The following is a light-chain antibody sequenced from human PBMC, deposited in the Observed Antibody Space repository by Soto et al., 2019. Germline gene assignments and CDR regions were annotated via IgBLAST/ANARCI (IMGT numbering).Light chain of an antibody. CDR1: QSISAY. J-gene: IGKJ5*01. CDR3: QRSYRSIS. V-gene: IGKV1-39*01. CDR2: AAT. Sequence: DIQMTQSPSSLFASVGDRVTITCRASQSISAYLNWYQQRPGKAPSLLIYAATSLHSGVPARFSGSGSGTDFTLTISSLHPEDFATYYCQRSYRSISFGQGTRLEMK.